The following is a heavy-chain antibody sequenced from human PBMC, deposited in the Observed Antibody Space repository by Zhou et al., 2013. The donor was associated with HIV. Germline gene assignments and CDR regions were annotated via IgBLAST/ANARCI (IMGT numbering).Heavy chain of an antibody. CDR2: IIPIFGTA. J-gene: IGHJ2*01. CDR1: GGTFSSYA. CDR3: ARGIVRDWYFDL. Sequence: QVHLVQSGAEVKKPGSSVKVSCKASGGTFSSYAISWVRQAPGQGLEWMGGIIPIFGTANFAQKFQGRLTITADESASTAYMELSSLRSVDTAVYYCARGIVRDWYFDLWGRGTLVTVSS. D-gene: IGHD3-16*02. V-gene: IGHV1-69*12.